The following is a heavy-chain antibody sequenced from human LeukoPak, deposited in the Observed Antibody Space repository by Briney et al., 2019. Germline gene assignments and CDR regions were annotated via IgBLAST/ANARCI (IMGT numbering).Heavy chain of an antibody. Sequence: SETLSLTCTVSGGSISSSSYYWGWIRQPPGKGLEWIGSIYYSGSTYYNPSPKSRVTISVDTSKNQFSLKLSSVTAADTAVYYCARGEIREYYFDYWGQGTLVTVSS. J-gene: IGHJ4*02. D-gene: IGHD3-10*01. CDR1: GGSISSSSYY. CDR3: ARGEIREYYFDY. V-gene: IGHV4-39*01. CDR2: IYYSGST.